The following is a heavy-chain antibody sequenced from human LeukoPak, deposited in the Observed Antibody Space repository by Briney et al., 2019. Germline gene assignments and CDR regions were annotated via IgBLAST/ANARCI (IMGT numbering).Heavy chain of an antibody. V-gene: IGHV4-4*07. J-gene: IGHJ3*02. D-gene: IGHD1-1*01. CDR2: IYTSGST. CDR1: GGSISSYY. Sequence: SETLSLTCTVSGGSISSYYWSWIRQPAGKGLEWIGRIYTSGSTNYNPSLKSRVTMSVDTSKNQFSLKLSSVTAADTAVYYCARVRLETSPYAFDIWGQGTMVTVSS. CDR3: ARVRLETSPYAFDI.